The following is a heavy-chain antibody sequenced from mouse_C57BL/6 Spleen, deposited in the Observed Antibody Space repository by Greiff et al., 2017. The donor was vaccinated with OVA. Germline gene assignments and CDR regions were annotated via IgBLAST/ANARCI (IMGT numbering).Heavy chain of an antibody. CDR1: GYTFTSYW. CDR2: IYPGSGST. CDR3: ARDDGYYLNWYFDV. Sequence: QVQLQQSGAELVKPGASVKMSCKASGYTFTSYWITWVKQRPGQGLEWIGDIYPGSGSTNYNEKFKSKATLTVDTSSSTAYMQLSSLTSEDSAVYYCARDDGYYLNWYFDVWGTGTTVTVSS. D-gene: IGHD2-3*01. V-gene: IGHV1-55*01. J-gene: IGHJ1*03.